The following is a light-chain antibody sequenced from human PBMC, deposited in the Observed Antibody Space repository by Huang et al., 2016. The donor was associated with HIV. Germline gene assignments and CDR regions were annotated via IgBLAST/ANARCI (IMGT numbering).Light chain of an antibody. Sequence: DIVMTQTPLSLSVTPGQPASISCNSNQSLLHSDGKTYLHWFLLNPGQFPQLLISEVSHRFSGVPDRFSDTGSGTNFTLKISRVRSEDLGLYYCMQSLEPATFGQGTKLEIK. CDR3: MQSLEPAT. V-gene: IGKV2D-29*02. J-gene: IGKJ1*01. CDR2: EVS. CDR1: QSLLHSDGKTY.